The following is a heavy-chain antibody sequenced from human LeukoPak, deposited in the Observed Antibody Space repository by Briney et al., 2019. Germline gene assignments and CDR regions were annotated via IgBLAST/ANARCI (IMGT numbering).Heavy chain of an antibody. J-gene: IGHJ4*02. CDR1: GFTFSDYY. Sequence: GGSLRLSCAASGFTFSDYYMSWIRQAPGEGLEWVSYISSTTGYTNYADSVKGRFTISRDNAKNSLYLQMNSLRAEDTAVYYCARYSGSYDYFDYWGQGTLVTVSS. CDR3: ARYSGSYDYFDY. CDR2: ISSTTGYT. D-gene: IGHD1-26*01. V-gene: IGHV3-11*03.